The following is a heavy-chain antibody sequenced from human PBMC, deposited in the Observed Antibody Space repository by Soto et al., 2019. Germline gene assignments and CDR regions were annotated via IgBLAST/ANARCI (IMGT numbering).Heavy chain of an antibody. CDR1: GFTFSSYG. Sequence: QVQLVESGGGVVQPGRSLRLSCAASGFTFSSYGMHWVRQAPGKGLEWVTFTWSDGNNKYYADSVKGRFTISRDNSKNTLYLQMNSLRDEDTAVYYCARGRNDYNYVDSWDQGTLVTVSS. J-gene: IGHJ4*02. D-gene: IGHD4-4*01. CDR2: TWSDGNNK. V-gene: IGHV3-33*01. CDR3: ARGRNDYNYVDS.